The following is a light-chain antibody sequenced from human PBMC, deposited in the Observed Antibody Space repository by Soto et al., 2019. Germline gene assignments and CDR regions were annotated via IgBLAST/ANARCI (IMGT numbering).Light chain of an antibody. CDR2: GAS. CDR3: QQYGSSPQT. Sequence: DIVLMQSPGILSLSPGQRATLSCRASQSVRSSYLAWYQQKPGQAPRLLIYGASSRATGIPDRFSGSGSGTDFTLTITRLEPEEFAVYYCQQYGSSPQTFGQGTKLEIK. CDR1: QSVRSSY. J-gene: IGKJ2*01. V-gene: IGKV3-20*01.